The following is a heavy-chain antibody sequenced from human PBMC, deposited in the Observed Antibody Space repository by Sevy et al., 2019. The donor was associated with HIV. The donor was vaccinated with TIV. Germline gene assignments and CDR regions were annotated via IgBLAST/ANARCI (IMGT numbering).Heavy chain of an antibody. CDR2: ISYDGDNK. CDR1: AFTFRRYG. Sequence: GGSLRLSCAASAFTFRRYGMHWVRQAPGKGLEWVAVISYDGDNKYYVDSVKGRFTISRDNSKNTLHLQMNSLRTEDTAVYYCAKGDFWSGFGGLYGMDVWGQGTTVTVSS. J-gene: IGHJ6*02. CDR3: AKGDFWSGFGGLYGMDV. V-gene: IGHV3-30*18. D-gene: IGHD3-3*01.